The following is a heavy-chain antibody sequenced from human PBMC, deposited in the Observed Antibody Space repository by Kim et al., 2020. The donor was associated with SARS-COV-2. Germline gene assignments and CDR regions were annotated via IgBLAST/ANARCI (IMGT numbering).Heavy chain of an antibody. V-gene: IGHV3-30*04. J-gene: IGHJ4*02. D-gene: IGHD2-2*02. CDR1: GFTFSSYA. Sequence: GGSLRLSCAASGFTFSSYAMHWVRQAPGKGLEWVAVISYDGSNKYYADSVKGRFTISRDNSKNTLYLQMNSLRAEDTAVYYCARELVGGIVVVPAAKPLRATDYWGQGTLVTVSS. CDR2: ISYDGSNK. CDR3: ARELVGGIVVVPAAKPLRATDY.